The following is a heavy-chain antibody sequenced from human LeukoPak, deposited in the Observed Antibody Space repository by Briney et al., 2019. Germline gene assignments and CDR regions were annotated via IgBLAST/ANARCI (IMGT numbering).Heavy chain of an antibody. V-gene: IGHV4-59*08. Sequence: SETLSLTCTVSGGSIGSYYWSWIRQPPGKGLEWIGYIYYSGSTNYNPSLKSRVTISVDTSKNQFSLKLSSVTAADTAVYYCARHKPLYGDYEDYWGQGTLVTVSS. J-gene: IGHJ4*02. CDR2: IYYSGST. D-gene: IGHD4-17*01. CDR3: ARHKPLYGDYEDY. CDR1: GGSIGSYY.